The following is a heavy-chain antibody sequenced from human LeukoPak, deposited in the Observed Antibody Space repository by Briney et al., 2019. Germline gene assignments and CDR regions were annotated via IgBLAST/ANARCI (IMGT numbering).Heavy chain of an antibody. V-gene: IGHV3-33*01. CDR1: GFTFNSYG. J-gene: IGHJ3*02. CDR3: ARDAGHHYDFWSGYFSSDAGRPFDI. CDR2: IWYDGSNK. Sequence: PGSSRILSCSASGFTFNSYGMHWVRQVPGKGLEWVAVIWYDGSNKYYADSVKGRFTISRDNSKNTLYLQMNSLRAEDTAVYYCARDAGHHYDFWSGYFSSDAGRPFDIWGQGTMVTVSS. D-gene: IGHD3-3*01.